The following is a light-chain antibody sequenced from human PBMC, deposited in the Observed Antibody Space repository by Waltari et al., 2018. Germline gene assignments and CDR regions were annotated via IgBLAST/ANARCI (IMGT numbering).Light chain of an antibody. V-gene: IGKV1-5*03. CDR1: QKISTW. Sequence: DIQMTQSPSTLSASVGDRLTITFRARQKISTWLAWYQHKPGQAPKLLIYGTSSLESGVPSRFSGSGSGTEFTLTISSLQPDDFATYYCQQYNSYLYTFGQGTKLEIK. CDR3: QQYNSYLYT. CDR2: GTS. J-gene: IGKJ2*01.